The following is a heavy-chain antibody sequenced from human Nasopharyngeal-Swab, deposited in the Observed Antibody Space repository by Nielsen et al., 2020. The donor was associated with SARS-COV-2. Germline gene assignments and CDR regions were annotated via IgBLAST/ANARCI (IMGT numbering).Heavy chain of an antibody. J-gene: IGHJ6*02. Sequence: ESLKISCAASGFTFSNYAMTWIRQPPGKGLEWIGYIYYSGSTNYNPSLKSRVTISVDTSKNQFSLKLSSVTAADTAVYYCASGGGEGPYYYYYGMDVWGQGTTVTVSS. V-gene: IGHV4-59*08. CDR1: GFTFSNYA. CDR2: IYYSGST. CDR3: ASGGGEGPYYYYYGMDV. D-gene: IGHD2-21*01.